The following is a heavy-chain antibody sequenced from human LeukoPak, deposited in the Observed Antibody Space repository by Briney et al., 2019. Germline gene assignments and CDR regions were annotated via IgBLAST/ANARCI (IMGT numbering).Heavy chain of an antibody. CDR3: ARGGVLYYYYGMDV. CDR2: ISAYNGNT. CDR1: GYTFTSYG. V-gene: IGHV1-18*01. J-gene: IGHJ6*02. D-gene: IGHD3-10*01. Sequence: VASVKVSCKASGYTFTSYGISWVRQAPGQGLEWMGWISAYNGNTNYAQKLQGRVTMTRNTSISTAYMELSSLRSEDTAVYYCARGGVLYYYYGMDVWGQGTTVTVSS.